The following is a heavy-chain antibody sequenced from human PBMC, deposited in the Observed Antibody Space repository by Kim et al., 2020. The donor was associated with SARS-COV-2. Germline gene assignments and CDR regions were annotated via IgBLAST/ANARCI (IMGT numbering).Heavy chain of an antibody. Sequence: GGSLRLSCAASGFTFSSYGMHWVRQAPGKGLEWVAVISYDGSNKYYADSVKGRFTISRDNSKNTLYLQMNSLRAEDTAMYYCVSLPAAITPPFDYWGQGTLVTVS. CDR1: GFTFSSYG. CDR2: ISYDGSNK. V-gene: IGHV3-33*05. CDR3: VSLPAAITPPFDY. D-gene: IGHD2-2*01. J-gene: IGHJ4*02.